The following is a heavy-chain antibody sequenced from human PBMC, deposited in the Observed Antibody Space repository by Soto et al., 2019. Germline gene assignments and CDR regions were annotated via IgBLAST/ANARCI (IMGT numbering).Heavy chain of an antibody. D-gene: IGHD3-10*01. CDR1: GGTFSSYA. V-gene: IGHV1-69*13. CDR2: IIPIFGTA. Sequence: SVKVSCKASGGTFSSYAISWVRQAPGQGLEWMGGIIPIFGTANYAQKFQGRVTITADESTSTAYMELSSLRSEDTAVYYCARDTRYYYGSGSRDYYYGMDVWGQGTTVTVSS. CDR3: ARDTRYYYGSGSRDYYYGMDV. J-gene: IGHJ6*02.